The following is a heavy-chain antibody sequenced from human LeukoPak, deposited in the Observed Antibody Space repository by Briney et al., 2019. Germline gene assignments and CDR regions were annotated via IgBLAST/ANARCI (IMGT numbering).Heavy chain of an antibody. J-gene: IGHJ4*02. CDR2: IYSGGST. CDR3: ASFYGSGSYYRDSIDY. V-gene: IGHV3-53*01. Sequence: GGSLRLSCVASGFTVSSNYMSWVRQAPGKGLEWVSVIYSGGSTYYADSVKGRFTISRDNSKNTLYLQMNSLRAEDTAVYYCASFYGSGSYYRDSIDYWGQGTLVTVSS. CDR1: GFTVSSNY. D-gene: IGHD3-10*01.